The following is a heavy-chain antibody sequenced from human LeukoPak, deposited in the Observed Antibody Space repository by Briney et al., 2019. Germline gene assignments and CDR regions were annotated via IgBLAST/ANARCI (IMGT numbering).Heavy chain of an antibody. J-gene: IGHJ4*02. CDR2: ISAYNGNT. Sequence: ASVKVSCKASGYTFTSYGICWVRQAPGQGLEWMGWISAYNGNTNYAQKLQGRVTMTTDTSTSTAYMELRSLRSDDTAVYYCARDALNSGYCSGGSCYSSFDYWGQGTLVTVSS. D-gene: IGHD2-15*01. V-gene: IGHV1-18*04. CDR1: GYTFTSYG. CDR3: ARDALNSGYCSGGSCYSSFDY.